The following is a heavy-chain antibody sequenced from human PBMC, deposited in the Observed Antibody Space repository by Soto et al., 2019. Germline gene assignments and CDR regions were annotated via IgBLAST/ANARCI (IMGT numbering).Heavy chain of an antibody. J-gene: IGHJ6*02. CDR1: GYSFTSYW. Sequence: GESPKISCKGSGYSFTSYWIGWVRQMPGKGLEWMGIIYPGDSDTRYSPSFQGQVTISADKSISTAYLQWSSLKASDTAMYYCARQGVEYSSSSPYYYYYYGMDVWGQGTTVTVSS. D-gene: IGHD6-6*01. CDR3: ARQGVEYSSSSPYYYYYYGMDV. V-gene: IGHV5-51*01. CDR2: IYPGDSDT.